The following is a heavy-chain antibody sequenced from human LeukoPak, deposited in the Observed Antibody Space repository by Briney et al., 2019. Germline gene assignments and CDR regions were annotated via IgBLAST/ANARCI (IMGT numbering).Heavy chain of an antibody. CDR2: IYHSGST. Sequence: SETLSLTCTVSGVSISSGGYYWSWIRQHPGKGLEWIGYIYHSGSTYYNPSLKSRVTISVDRSKNQFSLKLSSVTAADTAVYYCASTQCSSTSCQEDYWGQGTLVTVSS. CDR3: ASTQCSSTSCQEDY. CDR1: GVSISSGGYY. D-gene: IGHD2-2*01. V-gene: IGHV4-31*03. J-gene: IGHJ4*02.